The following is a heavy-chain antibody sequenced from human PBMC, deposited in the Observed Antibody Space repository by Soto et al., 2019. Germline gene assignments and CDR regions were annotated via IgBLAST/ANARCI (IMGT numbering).Heavy chain of an antibody. CDR3: AKDRDRAPGKYGMDV. Sequence: GGSLSLSCAASGFTFSSYGMHWVRQAPGKGLEWVAVISYDGSNKYYADSVKGRFTISRDNSKNTLYLQMNSLRAEDTAVYYCAKDRDRAPGKYGMDVWGQGTTVTVSS. CDR1: GFTFSSYG. CDR2: ISYDGSNK. J-gene: IGHJ6*02. V-gene: IGHV3-30*18.